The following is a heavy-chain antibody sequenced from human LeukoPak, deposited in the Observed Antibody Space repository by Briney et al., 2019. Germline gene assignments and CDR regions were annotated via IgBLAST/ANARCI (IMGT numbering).Heavy chain of an antibody. Sequence: PGGSLRLSCSASGFTFSSYEMNWVRQAPGKGLEGVSYISSSGSTIYYADSVKGRFTISRDNAKHSLYLQMNSLRAKDTAVYYCTRDLDGSGSYNWFDPWGQGTLVTVSS. J-gene: IGHJ5*02. D-gene: IGHD3-10*01. CDR2: ISSSGSTI. CDR3: TRDLDGSGSYNWFDP. V-gene: IGHV3-48*03. CDR1: GFTFSSYE.